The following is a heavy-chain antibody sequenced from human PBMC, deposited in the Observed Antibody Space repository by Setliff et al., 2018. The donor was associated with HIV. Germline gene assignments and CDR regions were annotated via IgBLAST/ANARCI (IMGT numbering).Heavy chain of an antibody. CDR1: GFTFSSYS. D-gene: IGHD3-22*01. J-gene: IGHJ4*02. CDR2: ISSSSSTI. Sequence: GESLKLSCAASGFTFSSYSMNWVRQAPGKGLEWVSYISSSSSTIYYADSVKGRFTISRDNAKNSLYLQMNSLRAEDTAVYYCARVEASYDSSGYYYVLDYWGQGTLVTVS. CDR3: ARVEASYDSSGYYYVLDY. V-gene: IGHV3-48*01.